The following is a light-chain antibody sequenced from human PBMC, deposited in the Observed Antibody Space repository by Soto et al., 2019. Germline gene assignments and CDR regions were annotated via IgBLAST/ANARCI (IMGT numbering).Light chain of an antibody. Sequence: DIQMTQSPSSPSASVGDRVTITCRASQSISSYLNWYQQKPGKAPKLLIYAASSLQSGVPPRFSGSGSGTDFTLTISSLQPEDFATYYCQQSYSTPSFGGGTKVEIK. CDR2: AAS. V-gene: IGKV1-39*01. CDR1: QSISSY. J-gene: IGKJ4*01. CDR3: QQSYSTPS.